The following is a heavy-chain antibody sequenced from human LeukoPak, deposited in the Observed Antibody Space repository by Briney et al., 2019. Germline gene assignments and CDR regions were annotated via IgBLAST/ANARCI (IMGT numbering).Heavy chain of an antibody. V-gene: IGHV3-74*01. CDR2: INSDGSST. Sequence: EGSLRLSCAASGFTFSSYWMHWVRQAPGKGLVWVSRINSDGSSTSYADSVKGRYTISRDNAKNTLYLQMNSLRAEDTAVYYCAKWGDYDVLTGYYVSDYWGQGALVTVSS. D-gene: IGHD3-9*01. CDR1: GFTFSSYW. J-gene: IGHJ4*02. CDR3: AKWGDYDVLTGYYVSDY.